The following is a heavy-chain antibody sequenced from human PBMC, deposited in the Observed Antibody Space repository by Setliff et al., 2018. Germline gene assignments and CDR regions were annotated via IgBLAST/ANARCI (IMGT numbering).Heavy chain of an antibody. J-gene: IGHJ6*03. CDR2: IYTSWST. V-gene: IGHV4-61*09. CDR3: ARMSGFQYIDV. CDR1: GDSISSRRNY. Sequence: PSETVSLTCTVSGDSISSRRNYWGWFRQPAGKELEWIGQIYTSWSTNYNPSLKSRVTISLDTSKNQFSLSLTSVTAEDTAVYYCARMSGFQYIDVWDKGTTVTVSS. D-gene: IGHD3-3*01.